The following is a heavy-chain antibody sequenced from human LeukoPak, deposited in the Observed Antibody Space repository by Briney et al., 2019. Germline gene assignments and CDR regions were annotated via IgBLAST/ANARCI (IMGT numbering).Heavy chain of an antibody. CDR1: GFTFSSYG. CDR3: AKRAYTAMAEYYFDY. D-gene: IGHD5-18*01. V-gene: IGHV3-30*18. Sequence: GGSLRLSCAASGFTFSSYGMHWVRQAPGKGLEWVAVISYEGSNKYYADSVKGRFTISRDNAKNPLYLQMNSLRAEDTAVYYCAKRAYTAMAEYYFDYWGQGTLVTVSS. CDR2: ISYEGSNK. J-gene: IGHJ4*02.